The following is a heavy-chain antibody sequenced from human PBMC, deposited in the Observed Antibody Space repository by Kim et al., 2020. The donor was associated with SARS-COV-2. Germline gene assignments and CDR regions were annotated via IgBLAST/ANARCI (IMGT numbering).Heavy chain of an antibody. CDR3: AAGLALDY. J-gene: IGHJ4*02. V-gene: IGHV3-23*01. Sequence: GGSTYYAGSVKGRFTISRDNSKNTLYLQMNSLRAEDKAVYYCAAGLALDYWGQGTLVTVSS. CDR2: GGST.